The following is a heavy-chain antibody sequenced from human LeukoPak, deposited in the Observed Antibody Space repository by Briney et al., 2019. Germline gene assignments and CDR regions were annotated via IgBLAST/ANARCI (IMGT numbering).Heavy chain of an antibody. CDR1: GGSISTSNYY. D-gene: IGHD3-10*01. J-gene: IGHJ5*02. Sequence: SETLSLTCTVSGGSISTSNYYWGWIRQPPGKGLEWIGNIFYSGSTYYSPSLKSRVTISLDTSRNQFSLKLNSVTAADTAVYYCARESNYYGSGTGWFDPWGQGTLVTVSS. CDR3: ARESNYYGSGTGWFDP. V-gene: IGHV4-39*07. CDR2: IFYSGST.